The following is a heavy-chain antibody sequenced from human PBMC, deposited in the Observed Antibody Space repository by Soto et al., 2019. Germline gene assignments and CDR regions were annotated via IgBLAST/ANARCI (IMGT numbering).Heavy chain of an antibody. CDR2: INHSGST. Sequence: SETLSLTCAVYGGSFSGYYWSWIRQPPGKGLEWIGEINHSGSTNYNPSLKSRVTISVDTSKNQFSLKLSSVTAADTAVYYCARGGYYDSSGYYLGYWGQGTLVTVSS. D-gene: IGHD3-22*01. CDR3: ARGGYYDSSGYYLGY. CDR1: GGSFSGYY. V-gene: IGHV4-34*01. J-gene: IGHJ4*02.